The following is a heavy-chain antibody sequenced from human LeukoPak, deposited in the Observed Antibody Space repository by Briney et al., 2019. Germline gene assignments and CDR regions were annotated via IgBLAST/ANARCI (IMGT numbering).Heavy chain of an antibody. CDR1: GFTVSSNY. J-gene: IGHJ3*02. CDR2: FYSGGRT. D-gene: IGHD3-10*01. CDR3: ARGFYYGSGITDQTVRSDAFDI. V-gene: IGHV3-53*01. Sequence: GGSLRLSCAASGFTVSSNYMSWVRQAPGKGLEWVSVFYSGGRTYYSDSVKGRFTISRDNSKNTLYLQMNSLRAEDTAVYYCARGFYYGSGITDQTVRSDAFDIWGQGTMVTVSS.